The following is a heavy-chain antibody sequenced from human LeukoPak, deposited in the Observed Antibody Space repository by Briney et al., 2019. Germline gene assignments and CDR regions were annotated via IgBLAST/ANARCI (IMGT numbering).Heavy chain of an antibody. CDR1: GGSVSSYY. D-gene: IGHD6-19*01. V-gene: IGHV4-4*07. Sequence: SETLSLTCTVSGGSVSSYYWSWIRQPAGRGLEWIGRIYSSGSTNYNPSLKSRVTTSVDTSKNQFSLKLSSVTATDAAAYFCARLRSAWYIDYWGQGTLVTVSS. CDR2: IYSSGST. CDR3: ARLRSAWYIDY. J-gene: IGHJ4*02.